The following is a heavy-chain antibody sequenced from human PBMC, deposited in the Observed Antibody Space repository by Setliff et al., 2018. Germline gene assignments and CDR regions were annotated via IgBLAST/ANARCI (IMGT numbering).Heavy chain of an antibody. D-gene: IGHD2-2*01. V-gene: IGHV4-30-4*08. CDR3: ARGQEALSSSWDKWFGP. CDR2: IYSSGST. Sequence: PSETLSLTCTVSGGSISSGDYYWSWIRQPPGKGLEWIGYIYSSGSTYYSPSLKSRVTISVDTSKNQFSLNLGSVTAADTAIYYCARGQEALSSSWDKWFGPWGQGTLVTVSS. J-gene: IGHJ5*02. CDR1: GGSISSGDYY.